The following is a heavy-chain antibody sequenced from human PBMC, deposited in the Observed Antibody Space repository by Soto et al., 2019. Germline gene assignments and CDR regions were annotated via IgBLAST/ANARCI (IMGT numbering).Heavy chain of an antibody. Sequence: GESLKISCKGSGYSFTSYWIGWVRQMPGKGLEWMGIIYPGDSDTRYSPSFQGQVTISADKSISTAYPQWSSLKASDTAMYYCARTAAAGKNYYGVDVWGQGTTVTVSS. J-gene: IGHJ6*02. CDR1: GYSFTSYW. CDR2: IYPGDSDT. V-gene: IGHV5-51*01. CDR3: ARTAAAGKNYYGVDV. D-gene: IGHD6-13*01.